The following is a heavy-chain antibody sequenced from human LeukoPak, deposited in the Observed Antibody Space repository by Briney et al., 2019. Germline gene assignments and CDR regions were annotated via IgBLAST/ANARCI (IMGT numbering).Heavy chain of an antibody. J-gene: IGHJ3*02. CDR1: GFTFTTYA. CDR2: IISDGSKK. CDR3: ARTSLQYFGSGSYSLDVFDI. D-gene: IGHD3-10*01. Sequence: PGGSLRLSCAASGFTFTTYALHWIRQAPGKGLEWVAAIISDGSKKYYADSVKGRFTISRDNSKNTLYLQMNSLRTDDTAVYFCARTSLQYFGSGSYSLDVFDIWGQGTMVTVSS. V-gene: IGHV3-30-3*01.